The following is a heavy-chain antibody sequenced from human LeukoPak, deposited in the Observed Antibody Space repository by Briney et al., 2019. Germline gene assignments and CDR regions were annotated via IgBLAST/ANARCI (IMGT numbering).Heavy chain of an antibody. CDR2: ISASGDTT. J-gene: IGHJ4*02. D-gene: IGHD3-3*01. CDR3: ARDYYDFWSGFDY. Sequence: GRSLRLSCAASGFTFDDYAMHWVRQAPGKGLEWVSGISASGDTTHYADSVKGRFTISRDNSKNTLYLQMNSLRAEDTAVYYCARDYYDFWSGFDYWGQGTLVTVSS. CDR1: GFTFDDYA. V-gene: IGHV3-9*01.